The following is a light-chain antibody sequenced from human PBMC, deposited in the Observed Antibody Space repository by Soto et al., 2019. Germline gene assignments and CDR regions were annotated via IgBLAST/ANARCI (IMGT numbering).Light chain of an antibody. Sequence: DIQMTQSPSSLSASVGDRVTITCRASQSISTYLNWYQQKPGKAPEVLIYAASNLQSGVPSRFSGGGSGTDFTLTISSLQPEDFATYYCQQTYSTLLTFGGGTKVEIK. CDR3: QQTYSTLLT. CDR1: QSISTY. V-gene: IGKV1-39*01. J-gene: IGKJ4*01. CDR2: AAS.